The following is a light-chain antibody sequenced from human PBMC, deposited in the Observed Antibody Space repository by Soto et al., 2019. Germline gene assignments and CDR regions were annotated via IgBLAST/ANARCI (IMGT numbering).Light chain of an antibody. CDR1: SSNIGAGYD. V-gene: IGLV1-40*01. CDR2: GNS. J-gene: IGLJ2*01. CDR3: QSYASSFSVV. Sequence: QSVLTQPPSVSGAPGQRVTISCTGSSSNIGAGYDVHWYQQLPGTAPKLLIYGNSNRPSGVPDRFSGSKSGTSASLAITGLQAEDEADYYCQSYASSFSVVFGGGTKLTVL.